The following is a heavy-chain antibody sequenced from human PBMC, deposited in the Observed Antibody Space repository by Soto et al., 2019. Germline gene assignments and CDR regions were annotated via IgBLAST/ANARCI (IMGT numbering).Heavy chain of an antibody. CDR2: MNPNSGNT. V-gene: IGHV1-8*02. CDR3: ARGGSQIVVVPAAISSYYMDV. J-gene: IGHJ6*03. D-gene: IGHD2-2*01. Sequence: ASVKVSCKASGYTFTSYDINWVRKATGQGLEWMGWMNPNSGNTGYAQKFQGRVTMTRNTSISTAYMELSSLRSEDTAVYYCARGGSQIVVVPAAISSYYMDVWGKGTTVTVSS. CDR1: GYTFTSYD.